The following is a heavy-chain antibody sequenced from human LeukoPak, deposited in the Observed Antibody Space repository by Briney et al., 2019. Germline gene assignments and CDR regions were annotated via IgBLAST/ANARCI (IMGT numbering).Heavy chain of an antibody. D-gene: IGHD2-21*02. CDR3: GRGSVTELDF. CDR2: IKYDGSEK. V-gene: IGHV3-7*01. J-gene: IGHJ4*02. Sequence: GGSLRLSCAASGFTFSSYAMSWVRQAPGEGLEWLANIKYDGSEKGYVDSVKGRFTISRDNAKNSLYLQMDFLRAEDTAVYYCGRGSVTELDFRGQGTPVTVSS. CDR1: GFTFSSYA.